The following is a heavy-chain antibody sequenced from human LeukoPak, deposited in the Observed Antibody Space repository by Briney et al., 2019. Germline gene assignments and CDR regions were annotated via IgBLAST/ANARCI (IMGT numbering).Heavy chain of an antibody. CDR2: INPNSGGT. CDR3: ARQESYYDSSGYVDY. J-gene: IGHJ4*02. Sequence: APVKVSCKASGYTFTGYYMHWVRQAPGQGLEWMGWINPNSGGTKYAQKFQGRVTMTRDTSISTAYMELSRLRSDDTAVYYCARQESYYDSSGYVDYWGQGTLVTVSS. D-gene: IGHD3-22*01. V-gene: IGHV1-2*02. CDR1: GYTFTGYY.